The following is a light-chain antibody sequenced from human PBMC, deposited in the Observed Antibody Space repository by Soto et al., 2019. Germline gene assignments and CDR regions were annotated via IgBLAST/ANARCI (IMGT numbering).Light chain of an antibody. J-gene: IGLJ3*02. CDR3: AAWDYSLRWYCV. CDR1: SSNIGRNY. Sequence: QSVLSQPPSASGTPGQRVTISCSGSSSNIGRNYVYWYQQVPGTAPKLLIFRNNQRPSGVPDRFSGSKSGTSASLAISGLRSEDEADYFCAAWDYSLRWYCVFGGGTQLTVL. CDR2: RNN. V-gene: IGLV1-47*01.